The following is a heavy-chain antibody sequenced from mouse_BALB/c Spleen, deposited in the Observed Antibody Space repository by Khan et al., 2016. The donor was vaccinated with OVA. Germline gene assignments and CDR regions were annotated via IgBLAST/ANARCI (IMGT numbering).Heavy chain of an antibody. J-gene: IGHJ3*01. CDR1: EFTFSTYG. V-gene: IGHV5-6*01. CDR2: ISSGGSYT. Sequence: VQLKESGGDLVKPEGSLKLSCAASEFTFSTYGMSWVRQTPDKRLEWVATISSGGSYTYYPDSVQGRFTISRDNAKNTLYLQMSSLKSEDTAMFYCARLAYYYDSEGFAYWGQGTLVTVSA. CDR3: ARLAYYYDSEGFAY. D-gene: IGHD1-1*01.